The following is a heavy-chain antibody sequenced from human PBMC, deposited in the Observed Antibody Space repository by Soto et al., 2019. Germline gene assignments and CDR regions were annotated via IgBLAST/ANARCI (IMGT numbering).Heavy chain of an antibody. Sequence: QVQLVESGGGVVQPGRYLRLSCAASGFTFSIYDMHWVRQAPGKGLEWVAVIRYDGSKEYYAGSVKGRFTISRDNSKNTLYLQMNSLRAEDTAVYYCATGHSSSWYYSDNWGQGTLVTVSS. CDR2: IRYDGSKE. CDR3: ATGHSSSWYYSDN. V-gene: IGHV3-33*01. CDR1: GFTFSIYD. J-gene: IGHJ4*02. D-gene: IGHD6-13*01.